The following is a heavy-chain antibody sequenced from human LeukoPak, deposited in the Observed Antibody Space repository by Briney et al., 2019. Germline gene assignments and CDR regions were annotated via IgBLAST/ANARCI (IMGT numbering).Heavy chain of an antibody. CDR3: ARASGGCSSTSCYPKRDYYYYMDV. CDR1: GGTFSSYA. D-gene: IGHD2-2*01. Sequence: ASVKVSCKASGGTFSSYAISWVRQVPGQGLEWMGGIIPIFGTANYAQKFQGRVTITADESTSTAYMELSSLRSEDTAVYYCARASGGCSSTSCYPKRDYYYYMDVWGKGTTVTISS. J-gene: IGHJ6*03. V-gene: IGHV1-69*13. CDR2: IIPIFGTA.